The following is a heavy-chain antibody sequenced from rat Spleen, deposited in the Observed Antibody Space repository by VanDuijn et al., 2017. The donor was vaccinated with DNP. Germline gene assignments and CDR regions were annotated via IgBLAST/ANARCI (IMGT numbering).Heavy chain of an antibody. CDR3: AKEGYSSSSFDY. V-gene: IGHV3-3*01. CDR1: GYSITSCCR. CDR2: INSAGST. D-gene: IGHD1-2*01. J-gene: IGHJ2*01. Sequence: VQLQESGPGLVEPSQSLSLTCSVTGYSITSCCRWTWIRKFPGHKLEWTGYINSAGSTNYNPSLKGRISITSDTSKNQFFLQVNSVTTEDTATYYCAKEGYSSSSFDYWGQGVMVTVSS.